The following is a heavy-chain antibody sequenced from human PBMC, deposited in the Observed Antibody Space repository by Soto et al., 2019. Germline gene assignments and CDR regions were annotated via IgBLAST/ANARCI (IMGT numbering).Heavy chain of an antibody. CDR1: GFTFSSYA. J-gene: IGHJ4*02. Sequence: QVQLVESGGGVVQPGRSLRLSCAASGFTFSSYAMHWVRQAPGKGLEWVAVISYDGSNKYYADSVKGRFTISRDNSKNTLYLQMNSLRAEDTAVYYCARDTLAGGLVVPAYWGQGTLVTVSS. CDR2: ISYDGSNK. D-gene: IGHD2-21*01. V-gene: IGHV3-30-3*01. CDR3: ARDTLAGGLVVPAY.